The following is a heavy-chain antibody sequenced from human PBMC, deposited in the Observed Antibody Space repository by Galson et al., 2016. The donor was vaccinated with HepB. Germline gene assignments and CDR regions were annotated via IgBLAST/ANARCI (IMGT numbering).Heavy chain of an antibody. CDR2: ISGSGGST. D-gene: IGHD3-16*01. CDR1: GFTFSSYA. V-gene: IGHV3-23*01. J-gene: IGHJ3*02. CDR3: AKVLSGEIDAFDI. Sequence: LRLSCAASGFTFSSYAMSWVRQAPGKGLEWVSAISGSGGSTYYADSVKGRFTISRGNSKKTLYLQMNSLRAEDTAVYFCAKVLSGEIDAFDIWGQGTMVTVSS.